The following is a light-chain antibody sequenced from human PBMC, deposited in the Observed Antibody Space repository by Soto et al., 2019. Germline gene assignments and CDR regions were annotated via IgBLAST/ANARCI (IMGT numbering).Light chain of an antibody. CDR2: EVT. J-gene: IGLJ2*01. CDR3: SSYTSGSTHVV. Sequence: QSVLTQPASVSGSPGQSITISCTGSSSDVGAYNYVSWYQQHPGKAPRLMIYEVTNRPSGVSNRFSGSKSGNTASLTISGLRAEDEADYYCSSYTSGSTHVVFGGGTKLTVL. V-gene: IGLV2-14*01. CDR1: SSDVGAYNY.